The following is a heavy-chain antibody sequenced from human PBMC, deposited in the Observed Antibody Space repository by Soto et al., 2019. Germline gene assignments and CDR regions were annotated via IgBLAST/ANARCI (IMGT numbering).Heavy chain of an antibody. J-gene: IGHJ3*01. D-gene: IGHD3-3*01. CDR2: INAGNGNT. CDR3: ARVLPAIYFWIVYLPPAARATVF. Sequence: GASVKVSCKASGYTFTSYAMHWVRQAPGQRLEWMGWINAGNGNTKYSQKFQGRVTITRDTSASTAYMELSSLRSEDTAVYYCARVLPAIYFWIVYLPPAARATVFWGQRTMV. CDR1: GYTFTSYA. V-gene: IGHV1-3*01.